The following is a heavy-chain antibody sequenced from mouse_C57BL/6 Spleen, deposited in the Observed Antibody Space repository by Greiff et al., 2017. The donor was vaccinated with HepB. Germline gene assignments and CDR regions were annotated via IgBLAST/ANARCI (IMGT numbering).Heavy chain of an antibody. CDR3: ARWDYGSSYDDFDY. J-gene: IGHJ2*01. CDR2: IYPGDGDT. Sequence: VQLQQSGPELVKPGASVKISCKASGYAFSSSWMNWVKQRPGKGLEWIGRIYPGDGDTNYNGKFKGKATLTEDKSSSTAYMQLSSLTSEDSAVYFCARWDYGSSYDDFDYWGQGTTRTVSS. V-gene: IGHV1-82*01. CDR1: GYAFSSSW. D-gene: IGHD1-1*01.